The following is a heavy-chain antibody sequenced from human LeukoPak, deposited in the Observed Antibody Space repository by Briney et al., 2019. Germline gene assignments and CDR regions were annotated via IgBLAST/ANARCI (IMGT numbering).Heavy chain of an antibody. J-gene: IGHJ6*02. CDR1: GGSISSSSYY. Sequence: SETLSLTCTVSGGSISSSSYYWGWIRQPPGKGLEWIGSIYYSGSTYYNPSLKSRVTISVDTSKNQFSLKLSSVTAADTAVYYCARVPYCSSTSCYEPYYGMDVWGQGTTVTVSS. D-gene: IGHD2-2*01. CDR3: ARVPYCSSTSCYEPYYGMDV. CDR2: IYYSGST. V-gene: IGHV4-39*07.